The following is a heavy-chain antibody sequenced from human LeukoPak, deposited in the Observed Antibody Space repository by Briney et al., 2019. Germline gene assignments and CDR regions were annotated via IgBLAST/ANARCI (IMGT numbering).Heavy chain of an antibody. V-gene: IGHV3-30-3*01. CDR3: AKENDFWSGYAQNWFDP. CDR1: GFTFSSYA. CDR2: ISYDGSNK. D-gene: IGHD3-3*01. Sequence: PGGSLRLSCAASGFTFSSYAMHWVRQAPGKGLEWVAVISYDGSNKYYADSVKGRFTISRDNSKNTLYLQMNSLRAEDTAVYYCAKENDFWSGYAQNWFDPWGQGTLVTVSS. J-gene: IGHJ5*02.